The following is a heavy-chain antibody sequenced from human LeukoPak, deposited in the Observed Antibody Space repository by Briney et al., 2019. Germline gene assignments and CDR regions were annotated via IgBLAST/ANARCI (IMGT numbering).Heavy chain of an antibody. CDR3: ATTMVRGADDAFDI. Sequence: ASVKVSCKASGYTFTSYGISWVRQAPGQGLEWMGWISAYNGNTNYAQKLQGRVTMTTETSTSTAYMELRSLRSDDTAVYYCATTMVRGADDAFDIWGQGTMVTVSS. J-gene: IGHJ3*02. D-gene: IGHD3-10*01. CDR2: ISAYNGNT. CDR1: GYTFTSYG. V-gene: IGHV1-18*01.